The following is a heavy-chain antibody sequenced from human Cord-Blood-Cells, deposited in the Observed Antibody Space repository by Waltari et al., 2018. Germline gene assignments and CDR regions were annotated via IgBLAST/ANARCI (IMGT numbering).Heavy chain of an antibody. CDR1: GYTFTGYY. Sequence: QVQLVQSGAEVKKPGASVKVSCKASGYTFTGYYMHWVRQAPGQGLEWMGWLNPNSGGTNYAQKFQGRVTMTRETSISTAYRELSRLGSDDTAVYYCARGYSSSYYYYGMDVWGQGTTVTVSS. CDR3: ARGYSSSYYYYGMDV. V-gene: IGHV1-2*02. D-gene: IGHD6-6*01. J-gene: IGHJ6*02. CDR2: LNPNSGGT.